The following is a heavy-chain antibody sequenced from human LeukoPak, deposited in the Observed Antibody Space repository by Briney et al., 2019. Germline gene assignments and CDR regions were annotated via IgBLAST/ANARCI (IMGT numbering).Heavy chain of an antibody. CDR2: INHSGST. J-gene: IGHJ4*02. CDR3: ASYDYGDYGWGY. V-gene: IGHV4-34*01. Sequence: SETLSLTCAVYGGSFSGYYWSWIRQPPGKGLEWIGEINHSGSTNYNPSLTSRVTISVDTSKNQFSLKLSSVTAADTAVYYCASYDYGDYGWGYWGQGTLVTVSS. CDR1: GGSFSGYY. D-gene: IGHD4-17*01.